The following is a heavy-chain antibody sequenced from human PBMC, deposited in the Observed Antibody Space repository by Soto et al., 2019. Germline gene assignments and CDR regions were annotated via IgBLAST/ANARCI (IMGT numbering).Heavy chain of an antibody. V-gene: IGHV3-7*01. J-gene: IGHJ5*02. D-gene: IGHD6-6*01. CDR2: IKQDGSEK. CDR3: ARSIAARLNWFDP. Sequence: GGSLRLSCAASGFTFSSYWMSWVRQAPGKGLEWVANIKQDGSEKYYVDSVKGRFTISRDNAKNSLFLQMNSLRAEDTAVYYCARSIAARLNWFDPWGQGTLVTVS. CDR1: GFTFSSYW.